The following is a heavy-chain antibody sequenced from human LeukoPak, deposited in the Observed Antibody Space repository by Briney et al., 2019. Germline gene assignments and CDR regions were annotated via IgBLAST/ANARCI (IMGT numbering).Heavy chain of an antibody. CDR2: IYHSGST. D-gene: IGHD6-13*01. Sequence: PSETLSLTCDVSGDSISGNNGWTCVRQPPGKGLEWIGEIYHSGSTVYNPSLKSRVTISVDKSKNQFSLRLTSVTAADTAVYYCARVIAAARFDPWGQGTLVTVSS. J-gene: IGHJ5*02. V-gene: IGHV4-4*02. CDR3: ARVIAAARFDP. CDR1: GDSISGNNG.